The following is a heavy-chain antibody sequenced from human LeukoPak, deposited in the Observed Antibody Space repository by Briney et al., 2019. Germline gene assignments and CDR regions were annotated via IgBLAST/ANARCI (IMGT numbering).Heavy chain of an antibody. CDR3: AKVYGYDSNYYYYYMDV. Sequence: GGSLRLSCAASGFTFSSYGMHWVRQAPGKGLEWVAVISYDGSNKYYADSVKGRFTISRDNSKNTLYLQMNSLRAEDTAVYYCAKVYGYDSNYYYYYMDVWGKGTTVTVSS. D-gene: IGHD5-12*01. CDR2: ISYDGSNK. J-gene: IGHJ6*03. V-gene: IGHV3-30*18. CDR1: GFTFSSYG.